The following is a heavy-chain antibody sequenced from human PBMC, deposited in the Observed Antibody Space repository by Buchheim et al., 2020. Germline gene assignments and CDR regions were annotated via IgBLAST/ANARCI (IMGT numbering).Heavy chain of an antibody. Sequence: QVQLVESGGGVVQPGRSLRLSCAASGFAFNTHAMHWVRQAPGKGLEWVAFIWYDGSEKHYIDSVKGRFSISRDNSKNTLYLGMNSLRGEDTAVYYCARDPPNSGWALDYWGQGTL. J-gene: IGHJ4*02. CDR3: ARDPPNSGWALDY. D-gene: IGHD6-19*01. CDR2: IWYDGSEK. V-gene: IGHV3-33*01. CDR1: GFAFNTHA.